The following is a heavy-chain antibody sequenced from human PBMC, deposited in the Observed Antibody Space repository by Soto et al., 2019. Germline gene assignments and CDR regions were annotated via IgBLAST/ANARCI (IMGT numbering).Heavy chain of an antibody. CDR3: ARRQAYSSSSFDY. V-gene: IGHV4-39*01. D-gene: IGHD6-6*01. CDR1: GGSISSSSYY. CDR2: IYYSGST. J-gene: IGHJ4*02. Sequence: PSETLSLTCTVPGGSISSSSYYWGWIRQPPGKGLEWIGSIYYSGSTYYNPSLKSRVTISVDTSKNQFSLKLSSVTAADTAVYYCARRQAYSSSSFDYWGQGTLVTVSS.